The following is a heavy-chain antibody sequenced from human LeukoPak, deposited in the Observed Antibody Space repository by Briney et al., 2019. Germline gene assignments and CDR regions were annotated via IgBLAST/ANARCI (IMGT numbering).Heavy chain of an antibody. CDR2: ISSSGSTI. CDR1: GFTFSSYE. D-gene: IGHD6-6*01. CDR3: ARYSSSDAFDI. V-gene: IGHV3-48*03. Sequence: GGSLRLSCAASGFTFSSYEMNWVRQAPGKGLEWISSISSSGSTIYYADSVKGRFTISRDNAKNSLYLQMNSLRAEDTVVYYCARYSSSDAFDIWGQGTMVTVSS. J-gene: IGHJ3*02.